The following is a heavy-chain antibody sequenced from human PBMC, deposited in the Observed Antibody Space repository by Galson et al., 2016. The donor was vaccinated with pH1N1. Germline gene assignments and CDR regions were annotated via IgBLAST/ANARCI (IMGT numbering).Heavy chain of an antibody. CDR3: AKDLLIPGMTPVINPDDY. Sequence: SLRLSCAASGFIFSNYWMHWVRQGPGKGLVWVSRINTDGSATTHADFVKGRFTISRDNSRNTLFLQMNGLRAEDTAVYYCAKDLLIPGMTPVINPDDYWGQGTLVTVSS. J-gene: IGHJ4*02. CDR1: GFIFSNYW. V-gene: IGHV3-74*03. CDR2: INTDGSAT. D-gene: IGHD4-17*01.